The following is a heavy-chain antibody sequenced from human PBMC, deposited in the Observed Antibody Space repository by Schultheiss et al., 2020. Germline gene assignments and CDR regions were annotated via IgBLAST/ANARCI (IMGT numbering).Heavy chain of an antibody. J-gene: IGHJ5*02. D-gene: IGHD3-3*01. V-gene: IGHV3-15*01. Sequence: WGSLRLSCAASGFTFSSYGMHWVRQAPGKGLEWVGRIKSKTDGGTTDYAAPVKGRFTISRDDSKNTLYLQMNSLRAEDTAVYYGARADFWSGYPNWFDPWGQGALVTVSS. CDR2: IKSKTDGGTT. CDR1: GFTFSSYG. CDR3: ARADFWSGYPNWFDP.